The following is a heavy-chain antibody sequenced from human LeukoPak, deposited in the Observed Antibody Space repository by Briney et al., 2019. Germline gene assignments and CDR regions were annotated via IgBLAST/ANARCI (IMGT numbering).Heavy chain of an antibody. J-gene: IGHJ6*02. Sequence: GGSLRLSCAASGFTFSSYAMHWVRQAPGKRLEWLVVISYDGSNKYYADSVKGRFTISRDNSKNTLYLQMNSLRAEDTAVYYCARGPNDFWSGYSPEVDVWGQGTTVTVSS. D-gene: IGHD3-3*01. CDR3: ARGPNDFWSGYSPEVDV. CDR2: ISYDGSNK. CDR1: GFTFSSYA. V-gene: IGHV3-30-3*01.